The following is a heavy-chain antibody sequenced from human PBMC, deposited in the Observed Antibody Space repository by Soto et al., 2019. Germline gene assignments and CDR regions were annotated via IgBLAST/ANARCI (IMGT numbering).Heavy chain of an antibody. CDR3: ARVVAARGMDV. CDR1: GYTFTSYD. V-gene: IGHV1-8*01. D-gene: IGHD6-6*01. CDR2: MHPNSGNT. Sequence: QVQLVQSGAEVKKPGASVKVSCKASGYTFTSYDINWVRQATGQGLEWMGWMHPNSGNTGYAQKFQGSVTMTRTTTRSTAYMELSSLRAEDTAVYYCARVVAARGMDVWGQGTTVTVSS. J-gene: IGHJ6*02.